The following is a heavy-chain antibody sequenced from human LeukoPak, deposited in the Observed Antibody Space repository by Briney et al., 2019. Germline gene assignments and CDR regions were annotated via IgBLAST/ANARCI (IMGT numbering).Heavy chain of an antibody. J-gene: IGHJ3*02. CDR2: ISSSSSYI. D-gene: IGHD6-6*01. V-gene: IGHV3-21*01. CDR3: ARGLGQLGDAFDI. CDR1: GFTFNSYA. Sequence: GGSLRLSCAASGFTFNSYAMNWVRQAPGKGLEWVSSISSSSSYIYYADSVKGRFTISRDNAKNSLYLQMNSLRAEDTAVYYCARGLGQLGDAFDIWGQGTMVTVSS.